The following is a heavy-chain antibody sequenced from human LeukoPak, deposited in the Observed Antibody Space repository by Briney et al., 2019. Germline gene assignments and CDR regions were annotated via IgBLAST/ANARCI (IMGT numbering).Heavy chain of an antibody. CDR3: ARGDVGATTSYYYFYMDV. Sequence: SETLSLACTVSGGSISSSSYYWGWIRQPPGKGLEWIGEINHSGSTNYNPSLKSRVTMSVDTSKNQFSLKLSSVTAADTAVYFCARGDVGATTSYYYFYMDVWAKGTTVTVSS. CDR1: GGSISSSSYY. CDR2: INHSGST. D-gene: IGHD1-26*01. V-gene: IGHV4-39*07. J-gene: IGHJ6*03.